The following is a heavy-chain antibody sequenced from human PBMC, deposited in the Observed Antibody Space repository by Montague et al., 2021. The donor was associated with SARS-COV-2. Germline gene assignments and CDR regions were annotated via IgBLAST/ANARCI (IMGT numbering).Heavy chain of an antibody. D-gene: IGHD2-2*01. V-gene: IGHV4-59*01. J-gene: IGHJ6*02. CDR3: ARRGVVVIPAVVEYYYGMDV. CDR1: GGSISSYY. Sequence: SETLSLTCTVSGGSISSYYWNWIRQSQGKGLEWIGYISYSESANYNPSLKSRVTISVDTSKNQLSLNLSSVAAADTAVDYCARRGVVVIPAVVEYYYGMDVWGQGTTVTVSS. CDR2: ISYSESA.